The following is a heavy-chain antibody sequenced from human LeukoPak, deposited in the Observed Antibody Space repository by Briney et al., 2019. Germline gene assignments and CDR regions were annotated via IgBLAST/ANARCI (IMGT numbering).Heavy chain of an antibody. CDR2: INPNSGGT. CDR1: GYTFTGYY. J-gene: IGHJ4*02. D-gene: IGHD3-10*01. Sequence: ASAKVSCKASGYTFTGYYMHWVRQAPEQGLEWMGWINPNSGGTNYAQKFQGRVTMTRDTSISTAYMELSRLRSDDTAVYYCAREPYGSGSYYFDYWGQGTLVTVSS. V-gene: IGHV1-2*02. CDR3: AREPYGSGSYYFDY.